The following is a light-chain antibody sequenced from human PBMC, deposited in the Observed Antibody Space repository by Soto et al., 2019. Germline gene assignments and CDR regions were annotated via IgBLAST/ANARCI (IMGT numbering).Light chain of an antibody. CDR1: QSISSY. CDR2: DAS. V-gene: IGKV1-39*01. CDR3: QQSYSTPRT. J-gene: IGKJ1*01. Sequence: DIQMTQSPSSLSASVGDRVTITCRASQSISSYLNWYQQKPGKAPKLLIYDASSLQSGVPSRFRGSGSGTDFTLTISSLQPEDFATYYCQQSYSTPRTFGQGTKVEIK.